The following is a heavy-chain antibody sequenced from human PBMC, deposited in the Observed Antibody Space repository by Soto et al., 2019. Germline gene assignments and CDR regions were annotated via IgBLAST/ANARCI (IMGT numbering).Heavy chain of an antibody. J-gene: IGHJ4*02. CDR1: GFTFSSYA. Sequence: EVQLLESGGGWVQPGGSLRLSCAASGFTFSSYAMNWVRQAPGKGLEWGSVISGSGGSTYYADSVKGRFYITRDSSKNTLYLQMNSLRAEDTAVYYCAKRGSGSYFDSWGQGTLVTVSS. CDR3: AKRGSGSYFDS. D-gene: IGHD1-26*01. V-gene: IGHV3-23*01. CDR2: ISGSGGST.